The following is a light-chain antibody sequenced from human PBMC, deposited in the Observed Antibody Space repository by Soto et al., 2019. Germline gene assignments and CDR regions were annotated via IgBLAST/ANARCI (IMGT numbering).Light chain of an antibody. CDR2: SAS. CDR1: QALSNY. V-gene: IGKV1-9*01. J-gene: IGKJ4*01. CDR3: QQLSRYPLT. Sequence: DIQLTQSPSVLSASVGDTVTITCRASQALSNYLAWYQQKPGKAPDRLIYSASTLQSGVPSRFSGSGSETEFSLTIRALQPEDFATYYCQQLSRYPLTFGGGTKVDIK.